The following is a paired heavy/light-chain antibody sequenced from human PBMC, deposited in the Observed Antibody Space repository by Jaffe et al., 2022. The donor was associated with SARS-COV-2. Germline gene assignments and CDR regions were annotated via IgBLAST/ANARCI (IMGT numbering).Heavy chain of an antibody. CDR1: GYTFTSYY. CDR2: INPSGGST. D-gene: IGHD6-19*01. J-gene: IGHJ4*02. Sequence: QVQLVQSGAEVKKPGASVKVSCKASGYTFTSYYMHWVRQAPGQGLEWMGIINPSGGSTSYAQKFQGRVTMTRDTSTSTVYMELSSLRSEDTAVYYCAREKRYGPSPNFIAVAGDFDYWGQGTLVTVSS. CDR3: AREKRYGPSPNFIAVAGDFDY. V-gene: IGHV1-46*01.
Light chain of an antibody. J-gene: IGLJ2*01. CDR2: KDS. CDR1: ALPKQY. V-gene: IGLV3-25*03. CDR3: QSADSSGTSVV. Sequence: SYELTQPPSVSVSPGQTARITCSGDALPKQYAYWYQQKPGQAPVLVIYKDSERPSGIPERFSGSSSGTTVTLTISGVQAEDEADYYCQSADSSGTSVVFGGGTKLTVL.